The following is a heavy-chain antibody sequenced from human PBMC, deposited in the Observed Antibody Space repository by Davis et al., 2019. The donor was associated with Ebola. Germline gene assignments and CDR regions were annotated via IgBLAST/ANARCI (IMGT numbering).Heavy chain of an antibody. CDR3: ARALLLGYCSGGSCYGGYYYGMDV. D-gene: IGHD2-15*01. CDR1: GFTLTKYA. Sequence: AASVKVSCKASGFTLTKYAIHWVRQAPGQRLEWMGWINAGNGNTKYSQKFQGRVTITRDTSASTAYMELSSLRSEDTAVYYCARALLLGYCSGGSCYGGYYYGMDVWGKGTTVTVSS. J-gene: IGHJ6*04. CDR2: INAGNGNT. V-gene: IGHV1-3*01.